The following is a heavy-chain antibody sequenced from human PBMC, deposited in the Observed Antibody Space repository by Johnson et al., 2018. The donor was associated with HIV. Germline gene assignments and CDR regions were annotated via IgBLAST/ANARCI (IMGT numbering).Heavy chain of an antibody. Sequence: VQLVESGGGLVQPGGSLRLSCAVSGFTVSTNYMSWVRQTPGKGLEWVSGISWNSGSIGYADSVKGRFTISRDNSKNTLYLQMNSLRAEDTAVYYCASRYTVDAFDICGQGTMVTVSS. J-gene: IGHJ3*02. CDR1: GFTVSTNY. CDR2: SWNSGSI. CDR3: ASRYTVDAFDI. V-gene: IGHV3-66*02. D-gene: IGHD1-1*01.